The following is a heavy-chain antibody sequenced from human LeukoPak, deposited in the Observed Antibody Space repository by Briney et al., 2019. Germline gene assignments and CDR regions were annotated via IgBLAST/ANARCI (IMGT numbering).Heavy chain of an antibody. D-gene: IGHD3-3*01. J-gene: IGHJ3*02. CDR2: IKQDGSEK. CDR3: AREYYDFWSGHQGAFDI. V-gene: IGHV3-7*01. CDR1: GLTFSSYW. Sequence: GGSLRLSCAASGLTFSSYWMSWVRQAPGKGLEWVANIKQDGSEKYYVDSVKGRFTIFRDNARNSLYLQMNSLRAEDTAVYYCAREYYDFWSGHQGAFDIWGQGTMVTVSS.